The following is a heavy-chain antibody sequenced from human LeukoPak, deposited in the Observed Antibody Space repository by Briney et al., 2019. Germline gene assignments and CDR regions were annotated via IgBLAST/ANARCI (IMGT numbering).Heavy chain of an antibody. Sequence: ASETLSLTCTVSGGSISSYYWSWIRQPPGKGLEWIGYIYYSGSTNYNPSLKSRVTISVDTSKNQFSLKVNSVTAADTAVYYCAKSNRYCDTASCYEAFDIWGQGTMVTVSS. V-gene: IGHV4-59*01. CDR2: IYYSGST. J-gene: IGHJ3*02. D-gene: IGHD2-2*01. CDR1: GGSISSYY. CDR3: AKSNRYCDTASCYEAFDI.